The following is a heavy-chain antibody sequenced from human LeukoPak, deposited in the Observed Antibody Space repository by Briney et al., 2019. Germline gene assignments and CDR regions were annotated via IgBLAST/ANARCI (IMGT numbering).Heavy chain of an antibody. V-gene: IGHV3-49*04. CDR2: IRSKDYGGKT. J-gene: IGHJ3*02. CDR3: ARHGAGGYNYGSLGFDI. Sequence: GGSLRLSCTASGFTFGDYAMSWVRQAPGKGLEWVGFIRSKDYGGKTEYAASVKGRFTISRDDSKSIAYLQMNSLKTEDTAVYYCARHGAGGYNYGSLGFDIWGQGTMVTVSS. CDR1: GFTFGDYA. D-gene: IGHD5-18*01.